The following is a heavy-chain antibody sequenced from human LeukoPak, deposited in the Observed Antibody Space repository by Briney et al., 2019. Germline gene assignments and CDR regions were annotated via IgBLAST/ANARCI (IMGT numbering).Heavy chain of an antibody. D-gene: IGHD1-26*01. V-gene: IGHV1-2*02. J-gene: IGHJ4*02. CDR3: ARAWELLSHFDY. CDR2: INPNSGGT. CDR1: GYTFTGYY. Sequence: ASVKVSCKASGYTFTGYYMHWVRQAPGQGLEWMGWINPNSGGTNYAQKFQGRVTMTRDMSTSTVYMELSSLRSEDTAVYYCARAWELLSHFDYWGQGTLVTVSS.